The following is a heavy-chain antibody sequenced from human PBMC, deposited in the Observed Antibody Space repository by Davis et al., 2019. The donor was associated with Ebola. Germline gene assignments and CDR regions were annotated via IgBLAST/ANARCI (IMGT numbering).Heavy chain of an antibody. D-gene: IGHD3-22*01. Sequence: GESLKISCAASGFTFDDYAMSWVRQAPGKGLEWVSAISGSGGSTYYADSVKGRFTISRDNAKNTLYLQMTSLRAEDTALYFCARALPHYYDGTGDYHWGQGTLVSVSS. V-gene: IGHV3-23*01. CDR2: ISGSGGST. CDR1: GFTFDDYA. CDR3: ARALPHYYDGTGDYH. J-gene: IGHJ5*02.